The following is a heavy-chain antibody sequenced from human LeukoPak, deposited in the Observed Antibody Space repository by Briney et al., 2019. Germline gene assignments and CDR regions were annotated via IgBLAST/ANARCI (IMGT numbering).Heavy chain of an antibody. CDR2: IIPILGIA. Sequence: SVKVSFKASGGTFSSYAISWVRHAPGQGLEWMGRIIPILGIANYAQKFQGRVTITADKSTSTAYMELSSLRSEDTAVYYCAREPGWFDPWGQGTLVTVSS. CDR1: GGTFSSYA. J-gene: IGHJ5*02. CDR3: AREPGWFDP. V-gene: IGHV1-69*04.